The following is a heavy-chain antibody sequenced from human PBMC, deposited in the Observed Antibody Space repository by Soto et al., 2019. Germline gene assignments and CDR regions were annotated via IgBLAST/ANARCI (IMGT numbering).Heavy chain of an antibody. CDR3: ARDPLYDILTGYYPGYDYYYYGMDV. J-gene: IGHJ6*02. CDR1: GFTFSSYS. Sequence: PVGSLRLSCAASGFTFSSYSMNWVRQAPGKGLEWVSYISSSSSTIYYADSVKGRFTISRDNAKNSLYLQMNSLRDEDTAVYYCARDPLYDILTGYYPGYDYYYYGMDVWGQGTTVTV. V-gene: IGHV3-48*02. D-gene: IGHD3-9*01. CDR2: ISSSSSTI.